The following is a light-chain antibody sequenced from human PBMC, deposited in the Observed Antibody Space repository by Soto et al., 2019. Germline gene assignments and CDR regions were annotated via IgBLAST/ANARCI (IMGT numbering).Light chain of an antibody. CDR3: QQYCDSPL. CDR2: GAS. J-gene: IGKJ3*01. V-gene: IGKV3-20*01. CDR1: QSVSSSY. Sequence: IVLTQSPGTLSLSPGERATLSCRASQSVSSSYLAWYQQKPGQPPRLLIYGASSRATGIPDRFSGSGSGTDLPLTISRLEPEGSAVYYCQQYCDSPLFGPGTKVDIK.